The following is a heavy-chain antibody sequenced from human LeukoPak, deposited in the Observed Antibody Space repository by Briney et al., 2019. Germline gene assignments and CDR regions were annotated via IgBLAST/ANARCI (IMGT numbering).Heavy chain of an antibody. Sequence: GGSLRLSCGASGFTFSSYAMHWVRQAPGKGLEYVSAISSNGGSTYYANSVKGRFTISRDNSKNTLYLQMGSLRAEDMAVYYCAAPGVPAATYYFDYWGQGTLVTVSS. CDR3: AAPGVPAATYYFDY. D-gene: IGHD2-2*01. CDR1: GFTFSSYA. V-gene: IGHV3-64*01. J-gene: IGHJ4*02. CDR2: ISSNGGST.